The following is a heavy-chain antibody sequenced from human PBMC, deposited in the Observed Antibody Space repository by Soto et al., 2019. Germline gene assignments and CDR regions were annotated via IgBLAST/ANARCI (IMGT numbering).Heavy chain of an antibody. CDR2: INAGDGNT. D-gene: IGHD2-2*01. J-gene: IGHJ3*02. Sequence: QVQLVQSGAEVKKPGASVKVSCKTSGYTFTNYAIHWVRQAPGQRLEWMGRINAGDGNTKYSQKFQGRVTITRDTSASTAYMELSSLRSEDAAVYYCARSGSCTSTSCYGGFDIWGQGTMVTVSS. CDR3: ARSGSCTSTSCYGGFDI. V-gene: IGHV1-3*01. CDR1: GYTFTNYA.